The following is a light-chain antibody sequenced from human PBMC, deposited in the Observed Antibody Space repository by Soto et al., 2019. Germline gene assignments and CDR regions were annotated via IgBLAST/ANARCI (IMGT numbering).Light chain of an antibody. CDR1: ASTIGRNY. CDR3: AAWDDNLSGLYV. Sequence: QSVLTQSPSASGTPGQRVTISCSGSASTIGRNYVYWYQQLPGTAPKPLIYRNSQRPSGVPDRFSGSKSGTSASLAISGLRSEDEADYYCAAWDDNLSGLYVFGAGTKVTVL. CDR2: RNS. J-gene: IGLJ1*01. V-gene: IGLV1-47*01.